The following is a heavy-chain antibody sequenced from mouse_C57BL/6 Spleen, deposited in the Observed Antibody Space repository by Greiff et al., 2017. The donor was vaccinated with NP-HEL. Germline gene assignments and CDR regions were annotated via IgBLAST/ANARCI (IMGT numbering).Heavy chain of an antibody. Sequence: VQLQQSGAELVRPGASVKLSCTASGFNIKDYYMHWVKQRPEQGLEWIGRIDPEDGDTEYAPKFQGKATMTADTSSNTAYMQLRSLTSEDTEGEEGTRGEGSREGGADGGQG. CDR1: GFNIKDYY. D-gene: IGHD1-1*01. CDR2: IDPEDGDT. CDR3: TRGEGSREGGAD. J-gene: IGHJ3*01. V-gene: IGHV14-1*01.